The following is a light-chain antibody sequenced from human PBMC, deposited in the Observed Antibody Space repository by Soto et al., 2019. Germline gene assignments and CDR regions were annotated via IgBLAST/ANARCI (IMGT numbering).Light chain of an antibody. CDR1: QSVSSN. CDR2: VAS. V-gene: IGKV3-15*01. CDR3: QQYHVCPLT. J-gene: IGKJ4*01. Sequence: EIVMTQSPATLSVSPGERATLSCRPSQSVSSNLAWYQQKPGQTPQLLIYVASTRATGIPARFSGSGSGTEFSLTISSLQSEDFAVYYCQQYHVCPLTFGGGTKEEFK.